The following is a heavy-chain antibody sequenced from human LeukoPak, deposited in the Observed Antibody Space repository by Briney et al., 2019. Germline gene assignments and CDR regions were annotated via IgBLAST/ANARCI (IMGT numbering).Heavy chain of an antibody. V-gene: IGHV3-30-3*01. D-gene: IGHD4-17*01. Sequence: PGRSLRLSCAASGFTFSSYAMHWVRQAPGKGLEWVAVISYDGSNKYYADSVKGRFTISRDNSKNTLYLQMNSLRAEDTAVYYCARSPRDYGDYRLDYWGQGTLVTVSS. J-gene: IGHJ4*02. CDR1: GFTFSSYA. CDR3: ARSPRDYGDYRLDY. CDR2: ISYDGSNK.